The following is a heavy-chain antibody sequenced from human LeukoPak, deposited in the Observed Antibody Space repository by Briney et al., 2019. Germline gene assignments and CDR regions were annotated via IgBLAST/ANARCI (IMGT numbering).Heavy chain of an antibody. D-gene: IGHD3-10*01. V-gene: IGHV1-2*02. CDR3: ARDRITMVRGPPGYMDV. CDR2: INPNSGGT. CDR1: GYTFTGYY. Sequence: GASVKVSCKASGYTFTGYYMHWVRQAPGQGLEWMGWINPNSGGTNYAQKFQGRVTMTRDTSISTAYMELSRLRSDDTAVYYCARDRITMVRGPPGYMDVWGKGTTVTISS. J-gene: IGHJ6*03.